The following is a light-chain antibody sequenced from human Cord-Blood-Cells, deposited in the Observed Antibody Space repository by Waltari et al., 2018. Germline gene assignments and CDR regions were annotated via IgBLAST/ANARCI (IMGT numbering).Light chain of an antibody. CDR1: SSDVGGYNY. J-gene: IGLJ2*01. V-gene: IGLV2-14*01. Sequence: QSALTQPASVSGSPGQSITISCTGTSSDVGGYNYVSWYQQHPGKAPKLMIYEVSKRPSGVSNRFSGSKSGNTASLTISGLQAEYEADYYCSSYTSSSTVVFGGGTKLTVL. CDR2: EVS. CDR3: SSYTSSSTVV.